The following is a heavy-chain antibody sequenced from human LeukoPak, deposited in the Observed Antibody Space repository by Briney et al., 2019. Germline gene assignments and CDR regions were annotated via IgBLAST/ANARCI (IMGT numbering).Heavy chain of an antibody. D-gene: IGHD3-22*01. CDR2: INSDGSST. Sequence: PGGCLRLSCAASGFTFSSYWMHWVRQAPGKGVGWVSRINSDGSSTSYADSVKGRFTISRDNAKNTLYLQMNSLRAEDTAVYYCARSTYYYDSSGYYYWGQGTLVTVSS. V-gene: IGHV3-74*01. CDR3: ARSTYYYDSSGYYY. J-gene: IGHJ4*02. CDR1: GFTFSSYW.